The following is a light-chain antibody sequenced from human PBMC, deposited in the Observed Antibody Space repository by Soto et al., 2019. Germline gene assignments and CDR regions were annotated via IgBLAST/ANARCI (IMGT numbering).Light chain of an antibody. CDR1: SSDVGGYNY. J-gene: IGLJ2*01. CDR3: SSYASSSTVV. Sequence: QSALTQPASVSGSPGQSITISCTGTSSDVGGYNYVSWYQQHPGKAPKPMIYEVSNRPSGVSNRFSGSKSGNTASLTISGLQAEDEADYYSSSYASSSTVVFGGATKLTVL. V-gene: IGLV2-14*01. CDR2: EVS.